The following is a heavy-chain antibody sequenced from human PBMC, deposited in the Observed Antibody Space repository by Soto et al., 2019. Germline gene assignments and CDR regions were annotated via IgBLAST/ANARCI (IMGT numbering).Heavy chain of an antibody. Sequence: EVQLLASGGGLVQPGESLRLSCIASGVTCSTFAMSWVRQAPGKGLEWVSGLSGSGGTTYYADSVRGRFTISRDNSKNTLYLQMNSLRAEDTAVYYCAKQRAGFGSGSDTYYFDYWGQGTLVTVSS. V-gene: IGHV3-23*01. CDR3: AKQRAGFGSGSDTYYFDY. CDR1: GVTCSTFA. CDR2: LSGSGGTT. J-gene: IGHJ4*02. D-gene: IGHD3-10*01.